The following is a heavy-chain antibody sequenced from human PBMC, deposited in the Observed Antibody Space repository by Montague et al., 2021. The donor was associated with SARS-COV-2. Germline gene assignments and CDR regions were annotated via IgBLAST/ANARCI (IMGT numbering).Heavy chain of an antibody. CDR1: GASVTSINW. V-gene: IGHV4-4*02. Sequence: SETLSLTCAVSGASVTSINWWSWVRQPPGRGLEWIAEIHHTGITNFNPSLRSRVSISLDTSKNQFSLTLNSVTAADTAVYYCARTIVVVSAASRYFDLWGRGTLVTVSS. CDR2: IHHTGIT. CDR3: ARTIVVVSAASRYFDL. J-gene: IGHJ2*01. D-gene: IGHD2-2*01.